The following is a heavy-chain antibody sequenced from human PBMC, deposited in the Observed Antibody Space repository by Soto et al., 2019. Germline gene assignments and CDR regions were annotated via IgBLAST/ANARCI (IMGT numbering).Heavy chain of an antibody. D-gene: IGHD3-9*01. CDR3: ARGTRPSNYDILSSPYYYGMDV. Sequence: SVKVSCKASGGTFSSYAINWVRQAPGQGLEWMGGIIPIFGTANYAQKFQGRVTITADESTSTAYMELSSLRSEDTAVYYCARGTRPSNYDILSSPYYYGMDVWGQGTTVTVSS. J-gene: IGHJ6*02. V-gene: IGHV1-69*13. CDR1: GGTFSSYA. CDR2: IIPIFGTA.